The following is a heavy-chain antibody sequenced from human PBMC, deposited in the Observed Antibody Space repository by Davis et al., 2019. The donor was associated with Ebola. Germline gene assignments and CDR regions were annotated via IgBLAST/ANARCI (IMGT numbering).Heavy chain of an antibody. J-gene: IGHJ4*02. CDR3: ARGGRYYYGSGALFDY. CDR1: GFTFSAHT. CDR2: IYNAGNT. Sequence: GESLKISCSASGFTFSAHTMHWVRQAPGKGLEWVSVIYNAGNTYYADSVKGRFTISRDNSKNTLYLQMNSLRAEDTAVYYCARGGRYYYGSGALFDYWGQGTLVTVSS. V-gene: IGHV3-66*01. D-gene: IGHD3-10*01.